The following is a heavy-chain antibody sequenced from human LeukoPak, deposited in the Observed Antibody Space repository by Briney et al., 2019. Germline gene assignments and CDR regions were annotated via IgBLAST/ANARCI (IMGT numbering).Heavy chain of an antibody. CDR2: IKQDGSEK. D-gene: IGHD6-19*01. J-gene: IGHJ6*03. CDR3: ARVSSSGWDYYYYYYMDV. Sequence: PGGSLRLSCAASGFIFTSYWMSWVRQAPGKGLEWVANIKQDGSEKYYVDSVKGRFTISRDNAKNPLYLQMNSLRADDTAVYYCARVSSSGWDYYYYYYMDVWGKGTTVTVSS. CDR1: GFIFTSYW. V-gene: IGHV3-7*01.